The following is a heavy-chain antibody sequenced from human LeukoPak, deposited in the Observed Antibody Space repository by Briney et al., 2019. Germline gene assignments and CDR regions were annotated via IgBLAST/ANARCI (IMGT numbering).Heavy chain of an antibody. J-gene: IGHJ4*02. Sequence: GGSPRLSCAASGFTFTNYYMSWIRQAPGKGLEWVSFITTNGKTEYNADSVKGRFTIARDNAKNSVYLQLNSLRADDTAVYYCARSFEGYYFDEWGQGTLVTVSS. D-gene: IGHD3-9*01. CDR1: GFTFTNYY. CDR2: ITTNGKTE. CDR3: ARSFEGYYFDE. V-gene: IGHV3-11*01.